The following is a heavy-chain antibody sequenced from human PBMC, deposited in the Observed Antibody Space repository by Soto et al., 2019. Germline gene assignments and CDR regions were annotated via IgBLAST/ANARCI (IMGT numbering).Heavy chain of an antibody. CDR2: IYYSGST. CDR3: ARDGTPGDYGMDV. Sequence: SETLSLTCTVSGGSVSSGSYYWSWIRQPPGKGLEWIGYIYYSGSTNYNPSLKSRVTTSVDTSKNQFSLKLSSVTAADTAVYYCARDGTPGDYGMDVWGQGTTVTVSS. V-gene: IGHV4-61*01. D-gene: IGHD1-26*01. CDR1: GGSVSSGSYY. J-gene: IGHJ6*02.